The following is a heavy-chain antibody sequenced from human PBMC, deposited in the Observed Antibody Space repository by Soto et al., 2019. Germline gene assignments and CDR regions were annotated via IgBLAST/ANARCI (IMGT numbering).Heavy chain of an antibody. Sequence: QVQLVQSGAEVKKPGASVKVSCKASGYTFTSYGISWVRQAPGQGLEWMGWISAYNGNTNYAQKLQGRVTMTTDTATSTAYRELRSRRADDTAVYYCAREGIVVVPAAISARGVGGGPVYYYYYMDVWGKGTTVTVSS. CDR3: AREGIVVVPAAISARGVGGGPVYYYYYMDV. CDR2: ISAYNGNT. V-gene: IGHV1-18*01. CDR1: GYTFTSYG. J-gene: IGHJ6*03. D-gene: IGHD2-2*01.